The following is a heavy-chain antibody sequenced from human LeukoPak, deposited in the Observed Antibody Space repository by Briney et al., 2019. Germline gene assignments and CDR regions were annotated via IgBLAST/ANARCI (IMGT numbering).Heavy chain of an antibody. V-gene: IGHV4-39*01. D-gene: IGHD6-13*01. Sequence: PSETLSLTCTVPGGSISSSSYYWGWIRQPPGKGLEWIGSIYYSGSTYYNPSLKSRVTISVDTSKNQFSLKLSSVTAADTAVYYCARLRGYSSSWSPRARDYWGQGTLVTVSS. CDR1: GGSISSSSYY. J-gene: IGHJ4*02. CDR2: IYYSGST. CDR3: ARLRGYSSSWSPRARDY.